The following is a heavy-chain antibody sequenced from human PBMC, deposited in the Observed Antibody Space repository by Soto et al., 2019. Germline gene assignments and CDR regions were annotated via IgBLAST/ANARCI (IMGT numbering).Heavy chain of an antibody. CDR3: AKGRGPRWQWLIDPFDY. D-gene: IGHD6-19*01. CDR1: GFTFSIYA. V-gene: IGHV3-30*18. CDR2: ISYDGTKT. Sequence: QVQLVESGGGVVQPGRSLRVSCAASGFTFSIYAMHWVRQAPGTGLEWVAVISYDGTKTYYADSVKGRFTISRDNSKNPVCLQMNRLRDEGTAVDFCAKGRGPRWQWLIDPFDYWGQGTLVTVSP. J-gene: IGHJ4*02.